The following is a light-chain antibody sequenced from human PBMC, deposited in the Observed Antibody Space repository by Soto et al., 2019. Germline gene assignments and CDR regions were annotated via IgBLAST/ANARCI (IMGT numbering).Light chain of an antibody. CDR2: DAA. CDR3: LHSHHLPFT. V-gene: IGKV1-33*01. CDR1: QDISNY. J-gene: IGKJ3*01. Sequence: DIQMTQSPSSLSASVGDRVTITCQASQDISNYLSWYQQKQGKAPKLLIYDAANLQTGVQSRFRGGGSGKLCAVTIRSLQPEDIATYSCLHSHHLPFTFGPRTKLDVK.